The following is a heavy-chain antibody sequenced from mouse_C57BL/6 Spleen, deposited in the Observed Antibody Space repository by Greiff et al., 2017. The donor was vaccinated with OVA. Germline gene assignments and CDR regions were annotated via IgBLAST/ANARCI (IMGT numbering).Heavy chain of an antibody. V-gene: IGHV3-1*01. CDR3: AREGYYAMDY. J-gene: IGHJ4*01. CDR2: ISYSGST. CDR1: GYSITSGYD. Sequence: EVQGVESGPGMVKPSQSLSLTCTVTGYSITSGYDWHWIRHFPGNKLEWMGYISYSGSTNYNPSLKSRISITHDTSKNHFFLKLNSVTTEDTATYYCAREGYYAMDYWGQGTSVTVSS.